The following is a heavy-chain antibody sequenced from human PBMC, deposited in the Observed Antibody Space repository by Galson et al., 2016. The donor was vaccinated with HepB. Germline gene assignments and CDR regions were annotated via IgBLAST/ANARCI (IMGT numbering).Heavy chain of an antibody. V-gene: IGHV3-23*01. Sequence: LRLSCAASGFTLSSNAMAWVRQAPGKGLGWVSAIGGSDDRTDYADSVKGRFSISRDSSKNTLYLQMNSLRVEDTAVYYCAKDLLRWSFDYWGQGTLVTVSS. D-gene: IGHD4-23*01. CDR2: IGGSDDRT. CDR3: AKDLLRWSFDY. CDR1: GFTLSSNA. J-gene: IGHJ4*02.